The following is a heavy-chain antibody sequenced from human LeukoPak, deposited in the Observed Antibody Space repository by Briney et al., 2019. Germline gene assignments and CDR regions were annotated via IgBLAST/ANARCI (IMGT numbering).Heavy chain of an antibody. CDR1: GFTFSSYA. Sequence: SGGSLRLSCAPSGFTFSSYAMHWVRQAPGKGLEWVAVIWYDGSNEYYGDSVKGRFTISRDNSKNTLYLQMNSLRAEDTAVYYCARGRLCSGGHCYLNFDYWGQGTLVTVSS. V-gene: IGHV3-33*01. CDR2: IWYDGSNE. D-gene: IGHD2-15*01. CDR3: ARGRLCSGGHCYLNFDY. J-gene: IGHJ4*02.